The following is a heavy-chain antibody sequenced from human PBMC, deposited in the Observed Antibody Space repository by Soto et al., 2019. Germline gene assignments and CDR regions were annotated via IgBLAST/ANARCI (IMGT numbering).Heavy chain of an antibody. Sequence: QVQLVQSGAEVKKPGSSVKVSCKASGGTFSSYTISWVRQAPGQGLEWMGRIIPILGIANYAQKFQGRVTITADKSTRTAYMELSSLRSEDTAVYYCARDPSRTYCGGDCYSDYWGQGTLVTVSS. CDR1: GGTFSSYT. CDR2: IIPILGIA. J-gene: IGHJ4*02. D-gene: IGHD2-21*02. CDR3: ARDPSRTYCGGDCYSDY. V-gene: IGHV1-69*08.